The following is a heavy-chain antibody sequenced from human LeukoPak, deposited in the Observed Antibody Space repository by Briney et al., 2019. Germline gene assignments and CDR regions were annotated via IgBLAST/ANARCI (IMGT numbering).Heavy chain of an antibody. CDR2: ISSSGSTI. CDR3: ARDLASSGWYGII. V-gene: IGHV3-48*03. Sequence: GGSLRLSCAASGFTFSSYEMNWVRQAPGKGLEWVSYISSSGSTIYYADSVKGRFTISRDNAKNTLYLQMNSLRAEDTAVYYCARDLASSGWYGIIWGQGTMVTVSS. D-gene: IGHD6-19*01. J-gene: IGHJ3*02. CDR1: GFTFSSYE.